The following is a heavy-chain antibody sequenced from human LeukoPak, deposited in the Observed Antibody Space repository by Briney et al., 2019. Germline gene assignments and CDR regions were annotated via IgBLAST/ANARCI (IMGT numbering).Heavy chain of an antibody. J-gene: IGHJ6*03. Sequence: GGSLRLSCAASGFTFSSYAMHWVRQAPGKGLEWVAVISYDGSNKYYADSVKGRFTISRDNSKNTLYLQMNSLRAEDTAVYYCARAPLPGVLRYFDWSPYYYYMDVWGKGTTVTISS. V-gene: IGHV3-30*04. CDR2: ISYDGSNK. D-gene: IGHD3-9*01. CDR1: GFTFSSYA. CDR3: ARAPLPGVLRYFDWSPYYYYMDV.